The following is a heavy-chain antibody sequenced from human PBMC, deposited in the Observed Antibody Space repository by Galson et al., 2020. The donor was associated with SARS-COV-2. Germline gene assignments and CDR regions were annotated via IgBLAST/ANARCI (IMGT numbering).Heavy chain of an antibody. Sequence: GGSLRLSCAASGFMFSTYGMHWVRQAPGKGLEWVAFIWYDGSDHYYSDSVKGRFTISRDNSKNMLYLQMTSLRAEDTAVYYCARDRHCTTTTCYNWFDPWGQGTLVTVSS. CDR3: ARDRHCTTTTCYNWFDP. CDR2: IWYDGSDH. J-gene: IGHJ5*02. D-gene: IGHD2-8*01. CDR1: GFMFSTYG. V-gene: IGHV3-33*01.